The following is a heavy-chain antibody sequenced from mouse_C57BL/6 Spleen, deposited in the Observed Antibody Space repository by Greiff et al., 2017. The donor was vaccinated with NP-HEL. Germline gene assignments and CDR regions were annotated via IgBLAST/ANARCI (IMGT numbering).Heavy chain of an antibody. CDR2: IYPGSGST. Sequence: QVQLQQPGAELVKPGASVEMSCKASGYTFTSYWITWVKQRPGQGLEWIGDIYPGSGSTNYNEKFKSKATLTVDTSSSTAYMQLSSLTSEDSAVYYCARGDDYAYYYAMDYWGQGTSVTVSS. V-gene: IGHV1-55*01. D-gene: IGHD2-4*01. CDR3: ARGDDYAYYYAMDY. CDR1: GYTFTSYW. J-gene: IGHJ4*01.